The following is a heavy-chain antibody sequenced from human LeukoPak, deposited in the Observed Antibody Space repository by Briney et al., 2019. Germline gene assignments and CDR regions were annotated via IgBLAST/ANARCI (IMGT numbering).Heavy chain of an antibody. Sequence: PSETLSLTCTVSGGSISSYYWSWIRQPPGKGLEWIGYIYYSGSTNYNPSLKSRVTISVDTSKNQFSLKLSSVTAADTAVYYCARFSRAVTIRGYFDYWGQGTLVTVSS. CDR3: ARFSRAVTIRGYFDY. CDR1: GGSISSYY. J-gene: IGHJ4*02. D-gene: IGHD4-17*01. V-gene: IGHV4-59*01. CDR2: IYYSGST.